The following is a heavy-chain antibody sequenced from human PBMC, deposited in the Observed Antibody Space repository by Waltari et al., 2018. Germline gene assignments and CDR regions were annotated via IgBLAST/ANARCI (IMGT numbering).Heavy chain of an antibody. CDR1: GFTFSTSG. D-gene: IGHD6-13*01. Sequence: QVQLVESGGGVVQPGESLRLSCAASGFTFSTSGWPWVRQAPGKGLEWVAYIRSDGSNINYADSVKGRFTISRDNSKNTLYLQMNSLRAEDTAVYYCATYSASRGFNYWGQGTLVTVSS. V-gene: IGHV3-30*02. CDR2: IRSDGSNI. CDR3: ATYSASRGFNY. J-gene: IGHJ4*02.